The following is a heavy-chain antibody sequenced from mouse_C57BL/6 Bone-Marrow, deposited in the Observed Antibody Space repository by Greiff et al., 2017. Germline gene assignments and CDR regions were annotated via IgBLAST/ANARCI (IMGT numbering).Heavy chain of an antibody. CDR3: AREGNLLFAY. CDR1: GYTFTSYG. V-gene: IGHV1-81*01. J-gene: IGHJ3*01. CDR2: IYPRSGNT. D-gene: IGHD2-1*01. Sequence: QVQLQQSGPELVKPGASVKLSCKASGYTFTSYGISWVKQRTGQGLEWIGEIYPRSGNTYYNEKFKGKATLTADKSSSTAYMELRSLTSEDSAVYFCAREGNLLFAYWGQGTLVTVSA.